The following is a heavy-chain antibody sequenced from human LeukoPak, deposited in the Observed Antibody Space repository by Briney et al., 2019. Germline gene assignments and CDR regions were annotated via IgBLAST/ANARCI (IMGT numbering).Heavy chain of an antibody. D-gene: IGHD6-13*01. CDR3: ARDIGQYSSSWYFDY. Sequence: ASVKVSCKASGCTFTSYGISWVRQAPGQGLEWMGWISAYNGNTNYAQKLQGRVTMTTDTSTSIAYMELRSLRSDDTAVYYCARDIGQYSSSWYFDYWGQGTLVTVSS. V-gene: IGHV1-18*01. CDR2: ISAYNGNT. CDR1: GCTFTSYG. J-gene: IGHJ4*02.